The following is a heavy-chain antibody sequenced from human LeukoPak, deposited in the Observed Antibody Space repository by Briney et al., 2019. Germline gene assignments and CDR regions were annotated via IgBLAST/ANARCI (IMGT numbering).Heavy chain of an antibody. CDR2: IYSGGNT. V-gene: IGHV3-53*01. CDR3: ARDRGAYCGGDCYLGFDY. Sequence: GGSLRLSCAASGFTVSTNYMSWVRQAPGKGLEWVSVIYSGGNTYYADSVKGRFTISRDNSKNTLYLQMNSLRAEDTAMYYCARDRGAYCGGDCYLGFDYWGRGTLVTVSS. CDR1: GFTVSTNY. D-gene: IGHD2-21*02. J-gene: IGHJ4*01.